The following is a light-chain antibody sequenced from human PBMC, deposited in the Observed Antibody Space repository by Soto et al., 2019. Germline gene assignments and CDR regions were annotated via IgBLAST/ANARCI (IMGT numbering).Light chain of an antibody. CDR2: LEGSGIG. V-gene: IGLV4-60*02. CDR3: ETWGNSTWV. CDR1: SGHSKYL. Sequence: QLVLTQSSSASASLGSSVKLTCIVSSGHSKYLIAWHQKQPGKAPRYLMELEGSGIGNKGSGVPERVSGSSSGAARDLTISNYHFEDEADYDCETWGNSTWVFGGGTKLTVL. J-gene: IGLJ3*02.